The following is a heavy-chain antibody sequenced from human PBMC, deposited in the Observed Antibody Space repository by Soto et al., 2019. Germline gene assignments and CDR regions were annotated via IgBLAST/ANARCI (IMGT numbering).Heavy chain of an antibody. D-gene: IGHD3-3*01. CDR2: INAGNGNT. Sequence: ASVKVSCKASGYTFTSYAMHWVRQAPGQRLEWMGWINAGNGNTKYSQKFQGRVTITADESTSTAYMELSSLRSEDTAVYYCARAPPEWFHVYGMDVWGQGTTVTVSS. J-gene: IGHJ6*02. V-gene: IGHV1-3*01. CDR3: ARAPPEWFHVYGMDV. CDR1: GYTFTSYA.